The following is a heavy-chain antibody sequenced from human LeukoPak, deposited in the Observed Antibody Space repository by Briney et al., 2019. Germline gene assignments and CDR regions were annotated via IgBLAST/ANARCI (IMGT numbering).Heavy chain of an antibody. V-gene: IGHV1-24*01. CDR1: GYTLTELS. J-gene: IGHJ6*03. D-gene: IGHD2-2*01. CDR2: FDPEDGET. CDR3: AAWDVVVVPAAMRYYYMDV. Sequence: ASVKVSCKVSGYTLTELSMHWVRQAPGNGLEWMGGFDPEDGETIYAQKFQGRVTMTEDTSTDTAYMELSSLRSEDTAVYYCAAWDVVVVPAAMRYYYMDVWGKGTTVTVSS.